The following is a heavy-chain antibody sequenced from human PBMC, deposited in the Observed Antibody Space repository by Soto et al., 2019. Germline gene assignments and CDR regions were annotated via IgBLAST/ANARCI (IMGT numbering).Heavy chain of an antibody. CDR1: GFSFSSYA. Sequence: GGALRLSCAAAGFSFSSYAMSWVRQARGGGLEWGSAISGSGGGTYYADSVKGRLTISRDNSKNTLYLQTNSLRAEDTAVYSCATGLAPYCSSTSCSFDSWGQGPLVTVSS. J-gene: IGHJ4*02. CDR2: ISGSGGGT. CDR3: ATGLAPYCSSTSCSFDS. V-gene: IGHV3-23*01. D-gene: IGHD2-2*01.